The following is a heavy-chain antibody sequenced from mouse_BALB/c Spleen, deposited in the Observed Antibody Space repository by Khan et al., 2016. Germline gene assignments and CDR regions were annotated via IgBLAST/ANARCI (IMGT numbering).Heavy chain of an antibody. CDR2: ISYDGSN. Sequence: EVQLQESGPGLVKPSQSLSLTCSVTGYSITSGYYWNWIRQFPGNKLEWMGNISYDGSNNYNPSLKNRIPITRDTSKNQFFLKLNSVTTEDTATYYCARDTPLYYGYGDYAMDYWGQGTSVTVSS. V-gene: IGHV3-6*02. D-gene: IGHD1-2*01. CDR1: GYSITSGYY. J-gene: IGHJ4*01. CDR3: ARDTPLYYGYGDYAMDY.